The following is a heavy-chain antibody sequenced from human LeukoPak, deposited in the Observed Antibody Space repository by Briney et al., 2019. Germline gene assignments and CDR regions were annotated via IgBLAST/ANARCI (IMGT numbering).Heavy chain of an antibody. V-gene: IGHV1-69*05. Sequence: ASVKVSCKASGGTFSSYAISWVPQAPGQGLEWMGRIIPIFGTANYAQKFQGRVTFTTDESTSTAYMELSSLRSEDTAVYYCARGGTDYFSAGYFDLWGRGTLVTVSS. CDR1: GGTFSSYA. CDR3: ARGGTDYFSAGYFDL. J-gene: IGHJ2*01. CDR2: IIPIFGTA. D-gene: IGHD2/OR15-2a*01.